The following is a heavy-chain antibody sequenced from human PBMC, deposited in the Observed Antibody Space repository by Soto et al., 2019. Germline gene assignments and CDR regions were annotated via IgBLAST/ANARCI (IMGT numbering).Heavy chain of an antibody. D-gene: IGHD5-18*01. CDR1: GFTFTSSA. Sequence: SVKVSCKASGFTFTSSAVQWVRQARGQRLEWIGWIVVGSGNTNYAQKFQERVTITRDMSTSTAYMELSSLRSEDTAVYYCAADRGYSDGYRYYYGMDVWGQGTTVTVSS. CDR2: IVVGSGNT. CDR3: AADRGYSDGYRYYYGMDV. V-gene: IGHV1-58*01. J-gene: IGHJ6*02.